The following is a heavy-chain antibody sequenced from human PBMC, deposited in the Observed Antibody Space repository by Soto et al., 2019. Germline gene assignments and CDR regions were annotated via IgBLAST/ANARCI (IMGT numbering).Heavy chain of an antibody. CDR1: GFSLSTSGVG. V-gene: IGHV2-5*02. D-gene: IGHD3-22*01. J-gene: IGHJ5*02. Sequence: QITLKESGPTLVKPTQTLTLTCTFSGFSLSTSGVGVGWIRQPPGKALEWLALIYWDDDKRYSPSLKSRLTIAKDTPKTQVVLTMTNLDPVDTATYYCAHRRHYYDSSGYYYDWFDPWGQGTLVTVSS. CDR2: IYWDDDK. CDR3: AHRRHYYDSSGYYYDWFDP.